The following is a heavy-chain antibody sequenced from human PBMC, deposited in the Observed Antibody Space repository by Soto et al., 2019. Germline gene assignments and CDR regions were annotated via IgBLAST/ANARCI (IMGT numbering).Heavy chain of an antibody. CDR2: TYFRSKWYN. J-gene: IGHJ4*02. Sequence: SQTLSLTCGISGDRVSSNSAAWNWIRKSPSRGLEWLGKTYFRSKWYNDYAESVKSRININPYTSKNQFSLHLNSVTPEDTAVYYCARSPSPGSYYDYVWGSNRLGGFDYWGQGTLVTVSS. D-gene: IGHD3-16*01. CDR1: GDRVSSNSAA. CDR3: ARSPSPGSYYDYVWGSNRLGGFDY. V-gene: IGHV6-1*01.